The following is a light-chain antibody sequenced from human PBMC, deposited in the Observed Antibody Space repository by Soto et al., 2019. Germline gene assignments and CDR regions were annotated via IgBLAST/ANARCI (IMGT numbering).Light chain of an antibody. J-gene: IGKJ4*01. CDR2: DAS. CDR1: QSVRSNY. CDR3: QQYGSTPLT. Sequence: EIVLTQSPDTLSLSPGERATLSCRASQSVRSNYLARYQQKPGQAPRFLIYDASSRDTGIPDRFSGSGSGTDFTLTISRLEPEDFAVYYCQQYGSTPLTFGGGTKVDIK. V-gene: IGKV3-20*01.